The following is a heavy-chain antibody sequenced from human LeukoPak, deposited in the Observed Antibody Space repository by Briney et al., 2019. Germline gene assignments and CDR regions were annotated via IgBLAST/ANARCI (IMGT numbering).Heavy chain of an antibody. V-gene: IGHV4-30-2*01. Sequence: SETLSLTCAVSGGSISSGGYSWSWIRQPPGKGLEWIGYIYHSGSTYYNPSLKSRVAISVDRSKNQFSLKLSFVTAADTAVYYCARDTADYWYFDLWGRGTLVTVSS. CDR2: IYHSGST. D-gene: IGHD4-17*01. CDR3: ARDTADYWYFDL. J-gene: IGHJ2*01. CDR1: GGSISSGGYS.